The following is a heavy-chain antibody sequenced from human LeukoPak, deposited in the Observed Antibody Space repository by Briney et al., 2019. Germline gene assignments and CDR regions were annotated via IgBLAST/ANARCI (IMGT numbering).Heavy chain of an antibody. J-gene: IGHJ3*02. D-gene: IGHD6-19*01. V-gene: IGHV1-18*01. Sequence: ASVKVSCKASXXXFTIYGISWVRQAPGQGLEWMGWISAYNGNTNYAQKLQGRVTMTTDTSTSTAYMELRSLRSDDTAVYYCARDQPYSSGWYGDAFDIWGQGTMVTVSS. CDR3: ARDQPYSSGWYGDAFDI. CDR2: ISAYNGNT. CDR1: XXXFTIYG.